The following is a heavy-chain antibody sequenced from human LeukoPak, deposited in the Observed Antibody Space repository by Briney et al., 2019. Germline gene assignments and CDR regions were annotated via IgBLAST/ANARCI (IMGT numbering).Heavy chain of an antibody. D-gene: IGHD1-1*01. V-gene: IGHV3-23*01. J-gene: IGHJ4*02. CDR3: AKGQGAANDHYFDY. CDR2: ISHSGGST. CDR1: GFSFSTYA. Sequence: GGSLRLSCAASGFSFSTYAMSWVRQAPGKGLEWVSAISHSGGSTYYADSVKGRFTISRDNSNNTLYLQTNSLRAEDTGVYYCAKGQGAANDHYFDYWGQGTLVTVSS.